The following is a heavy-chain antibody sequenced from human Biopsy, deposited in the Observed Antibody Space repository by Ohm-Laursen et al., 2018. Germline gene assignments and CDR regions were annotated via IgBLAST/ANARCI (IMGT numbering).Heavy chain of an antibody. Sequence: TLSLTWTVSGGSISSDYWSWIRQTPGKGLEWIGYIYYSGSTNYNPSLKSRVTISVDTSKNQFSLRLNSVTAADTAMYYCARATNSTGWPYYYFYGMDVWGQGTTVTVSS. D-gene: IGHD2/OR15-2a*01. V-gene: IGHV4-59*01. J-gene: IGHJ6*02. CDR1: GGSISSDY. CDR2: IYYSGST. CDR3: ARATNSTGWPYYYFYGMDV.